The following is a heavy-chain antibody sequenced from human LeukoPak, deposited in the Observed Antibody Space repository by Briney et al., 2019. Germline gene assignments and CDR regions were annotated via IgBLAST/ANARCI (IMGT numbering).Heavy chain of an antibody. J-gene: IGHJ4*02. CDR1: GGSISSYY. CDR2: IYTSGST. D-gene: IGHD3-10*01. CDR3: ARAPSHYYGSGSYYVGSFDY. Sequence: SETLSLTCTVSGGSISSYYWSWIRQPAGKGLEWIGRIYTSGSTNYNPSLKSRVTMSVDTSKNQFSLKLSSVTAAVTAVYYCARAPSHYYGSGSYYVGSFDYWGQGTLVTVSS. V-gene: IGHV4-4*07.